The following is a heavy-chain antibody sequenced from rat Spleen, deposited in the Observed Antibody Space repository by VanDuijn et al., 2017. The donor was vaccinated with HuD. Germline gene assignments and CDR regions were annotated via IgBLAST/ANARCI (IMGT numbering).Heavy chain of an antibody. Sequence: QVQLKESGPGLVQPSQTLSLTCTVSGFSLTSYTLSWVRQPPGKGLEWIAAILTGGNTYYNPALKSRLSISSDTSKSQVFLKMNILQTEDTAMYFCARGWERFAYWGQGTLVTVSS. J-gene: IGHJ3*01. CDR2: ILTGGNT. CDR3: ARGWERFAY. CDR1: GFSLTSYT. D-gene: IGHD5-1*01. V-gene: IGHV2-6*01.